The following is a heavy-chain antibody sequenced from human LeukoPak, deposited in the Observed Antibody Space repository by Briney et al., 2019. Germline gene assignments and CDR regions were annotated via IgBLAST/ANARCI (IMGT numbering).Heavy chain of an antibody. V-gene: IGHV1-18*01. CDR3: AGGLGAVAGRGAFDI. CDR2: ISAYNGNT. Sequence: ASVKVSCKAPGYTFTSYGISWVRQASGQGLEWMGWISAYNGNTNYAQKLQGRVTMTTDTSTSTAYMELRSLRSDDTAVYYCAGGLGAVAGRGAFDIWGQGTMVTVSS. D-gene: IGHD6-19*01. J-gene: IGHJ3*02. CDR1: GYTFTSYG.